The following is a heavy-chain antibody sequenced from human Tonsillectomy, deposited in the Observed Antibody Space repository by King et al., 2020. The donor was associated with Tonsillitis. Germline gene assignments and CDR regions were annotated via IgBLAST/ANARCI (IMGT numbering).Heavy chain of an antibody. CDR1: GFTFDDYA. J-gene: IGHJ4*02. CDR3: AKDIYDFWSGYYNSPALIY. CDR2: ISGDGGST. V-gene: IGHV3-43*02. Sequence: VQLVESGGGVVQPGGSLRLSCAASGFTFDDYAMHWVRQAPGKGLEWVSLISGDGGSTYYVDSVKGRFTISRDNSKNSLYLQMNSLRTEDTAFYYCAKDIYDFWSGYYNSPALIYWGQGTLVTASS. D-gene: IGHD3-3*01.